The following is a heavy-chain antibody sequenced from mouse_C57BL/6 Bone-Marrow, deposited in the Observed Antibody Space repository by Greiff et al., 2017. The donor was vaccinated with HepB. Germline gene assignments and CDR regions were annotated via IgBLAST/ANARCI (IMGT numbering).Heavy chain of an antibody. Sequence: QVQLQQPGAELVKPGASVKMSCKASGYTFTSYWITWVKQRPGHGLEWIGDIYPGSGSTNYNEKFKSKATLTVDTSSSTAYMQLSSLTSEDSAVYYCARPPLYYYGSSYFDYWGQGTTLTVSS. CDR1: GYTFTSYW. CDR3: ARPPLYYYGSSYFDY. V-gene: IGHV1-55*01. J-gene: IGHJ2*01. CDR2: IYPGSGST. D-gene: IGHD1-1*01.